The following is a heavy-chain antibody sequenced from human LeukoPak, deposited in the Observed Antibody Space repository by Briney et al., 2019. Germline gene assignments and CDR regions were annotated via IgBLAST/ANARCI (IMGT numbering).Heavy chain of an antibody. Sequence: SETLSLTCAVYGGSFSGYYWSWIRQPPGKGLEWIGGINHSGSTNYNPSLKSRVTISVDTSKNQFSLKLSSVTAADTAVYYCASRNYDFWSGWSHGSNDAFDIWGQGTMVTVSS. CDR3: ASRNYDFWSGWSHGSNDAFDI. V-gene: IGHV4-34*01. J-gene: IGHJ3*02. D-gene: IGHD3-3*01. CDR2: INHSGST. CDR1: GGSFSGYY.